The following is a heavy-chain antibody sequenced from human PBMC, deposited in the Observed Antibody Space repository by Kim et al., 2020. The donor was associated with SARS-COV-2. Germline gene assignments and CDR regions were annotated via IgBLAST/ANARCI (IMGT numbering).Heavy chain of an antibody. CDR3: ARACNIVVVPAAPDY. CDR1: GFTFSSYW. V-gene: IGHV3-7*05. J-gene: IGHJ4*02. D-gene: IGHD2-2*01. Sequence: GGSLRLSCAASGFTFSSYWMSWVRQAPGKGLEWVANIKQDGSEKYYVDSVKGRFTISRDNAKNSLYLQMNSLRAEDTAVYYCARACNIVVVPAAPDYWGQGTLVTVSS. CDR2: IKQDGSEK.